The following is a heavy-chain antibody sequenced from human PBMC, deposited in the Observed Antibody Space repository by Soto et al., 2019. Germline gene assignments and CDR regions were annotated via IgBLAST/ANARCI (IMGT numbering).Heavy chain of an antibody. J-gene: IGHJ6*02. D-gene: IGHD3-3*01. Sequence: GVSLRLSCAASGFIFSSYSMSWVRQAPGKGLEWVANIKQDGSEKYYVASVKGRFTISRDNAKNSLYLQMNSMRAEDTAVDYFSRDVPLLNTDYDFWSGYYLGYGMDVWGQGTTVTVS. CDR2: IKQDGSEK. CDR3: SRDVPLLNTDYDFWSGYYLGYGMDV. V-gene: IGHV3-7*01. CDR1: GFIFSSYS.